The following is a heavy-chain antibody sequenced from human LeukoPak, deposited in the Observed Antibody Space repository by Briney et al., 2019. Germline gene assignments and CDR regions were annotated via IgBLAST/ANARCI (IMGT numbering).Heavy chain of an antibody. D-gene: IGHD6-19*01. J-gene: IGHJ5*02. CDR2: IRYDGSDK. CDR3: APSAGTGLTRWFDP. CDR1: GFTFSDHG. V-gene: IGHV3-30*02. Sequence: GGSLRLSCAASGFTFSDHGIHGVRQAPGKGLEWVAFIRYDGSDKYYADSVKGRFTISRDNLENTLSLQMNSLRYEDTAVYNCAPSAGTGLTRWFDPWGEGTLVAVSS.